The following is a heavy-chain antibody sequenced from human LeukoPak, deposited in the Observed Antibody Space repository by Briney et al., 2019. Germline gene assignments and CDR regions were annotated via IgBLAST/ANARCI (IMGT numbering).Heavy chain of an antibody. J-gene: IGHJ6*03. CDR2: IYYSGST. Sequence: SETLSLTCTVSGGSISSYYWSWIRQPPGKGLEWIGYIYYSGSTNYNPSLKSRVTISVDTSKNQFSLKLSSVTAADTAVYYCARGRWNQERYYYDSSGYYPSYYYYYYMDVWGKGTTVTISS. D-gene: IGHD3-22*01. V-gene: IGHV4-59*01. CDR1: GGSISSYY. CDR3: ARGRWNQERYYYDSSGYYPSYYYYYYMDV.